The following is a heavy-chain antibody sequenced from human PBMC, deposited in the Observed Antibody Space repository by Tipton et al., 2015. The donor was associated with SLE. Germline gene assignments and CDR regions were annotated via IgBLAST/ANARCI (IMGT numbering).Heavy chain of an antibody. CDR1: GFTFSSYW. CDR2: IKQDGSEK. D-gene: IGHD1-26*01. V-gene: IGHV3-7*01. Sequence: GSLRLSCAASGFTFSSYWMSWVRQAPGKGLEWVANIKQDGSEKYYVDSVKGRFTISRDNAKNSLYLQMNSLRAEDTAEYYCARGRWEPYFDYWGQGTLVTVSS. J-gene: IGHJ4*02. CDR3: ARGRWEPYFDY.